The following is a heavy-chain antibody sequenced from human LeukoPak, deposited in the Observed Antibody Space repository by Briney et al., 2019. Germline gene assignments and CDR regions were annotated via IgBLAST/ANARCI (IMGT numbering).Heavy chain of an antibody. D-gene: IGHD3-16*01. J-gene: IGHJ4*02. V-gene: IGHV3-30-3*01. CDR3: AKEDLGPNPGGY. CDR1: GFTFSSYA. Sequence: GGSLRLSCAASGFTFSSYAMHWVRQAPGKGLEWVALISNDGSNEYNADSVKGRFTISRDNSKNTLYLQMNSLRAEDTAVYLCAKEDLGPNPGGYWGQGTLVTVSS. CDR2: ISNDGSNE.